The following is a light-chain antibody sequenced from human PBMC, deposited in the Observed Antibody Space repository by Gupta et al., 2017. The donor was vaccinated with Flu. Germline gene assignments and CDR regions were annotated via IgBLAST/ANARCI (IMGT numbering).Light chain of an antibody. Sequence: SNIGTNYIYWYQQLPGTAPKLLIYRNNQRPSGVPDRFSGSKSGTSASLAISGLRSEDEADYYCAAWDDSLTGPGVFGGGTKLTVL. CDR2: RNN. CDR1: SNIGTNY. V-gene: IGLV1-47*01. J-gene: IGLJ3*02. CDR3: AAWDDSLTGPGV.